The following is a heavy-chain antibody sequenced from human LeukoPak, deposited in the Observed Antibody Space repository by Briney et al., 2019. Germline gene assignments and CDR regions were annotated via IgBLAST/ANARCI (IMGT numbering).Heavy chain of an antibody. CDR3: ARAYYYHGGFDY. J-gene: IGHJ4*02. D-gene: IGHD3-10*01. Sequence: PGGSLRLSCAASGFTFSNYAMHWVRQAPGKGLEYVSAINENEGSTYYANSVKGRFTISRDNSKNTLYLQMGSLRTEDMAVYYSARAYYYHGGFDYWGQGTLVTVSS. V-gene: IGHV3-64*01. CDR1: GFTFSNYA. CDR2: INENEGST.